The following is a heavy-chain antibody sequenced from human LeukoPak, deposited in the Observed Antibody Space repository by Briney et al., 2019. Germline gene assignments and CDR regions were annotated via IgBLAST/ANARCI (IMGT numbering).Heavy chain of an antibody. V-gene: IGHV4-39*02. J-gene: IGHJ3*02. CDR1: GGSISSSNYY. CDR2: IYYSGST. Sequence: SETLSLSCTVSGGSISSSNYYWGWIRQPPGKGLEWIGSIYYSGSTYYNPSLRSRVTISVDTSKNQFSLKLSSVTAADTAVYYCARDGTGAFDIWGQGTMVTVSS. D-gene: IGHD1-14*01. CDR3: ARDGTGAFDI.